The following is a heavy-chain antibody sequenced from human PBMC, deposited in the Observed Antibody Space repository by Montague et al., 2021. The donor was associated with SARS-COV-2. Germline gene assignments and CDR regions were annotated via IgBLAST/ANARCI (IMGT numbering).Heavy chain of an antibody. J-gene: IGHJ6*03. D-gene: IGHD2-8*01. CDR2: ISAYNGNT. CDR3: ARLMLIQHIYYYYYMDV. Sequence: SVKVSCKASGYTFTSYGISWVRQAPGQGLEWMGWISAYNGNTNYAQKLQGRVTMTTDTSTGTAYMELRSLRSDDSAVYYCARLMLIQHIYYYYYMDVWGKGTTVTVSS. CDR1: GYTFTSYG. V-gene: IGHV1-18*01.